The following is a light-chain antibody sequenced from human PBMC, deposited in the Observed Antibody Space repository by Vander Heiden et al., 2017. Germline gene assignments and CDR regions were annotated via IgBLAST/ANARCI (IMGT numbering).Light chain of an antibody. V-gene: IGKV4-1*01. CDR2: WAF. J-gene: IGKJ1*01. CDR1: QSVLYSSNNKNY. CDR3: QQYYSTPLT. Sequence: DIVMTQSPDSLAVSLGERATINCKSSQSVLYSSNNKNYLAWYQQKPGQPPKLLIYWAFTRESGVPDRFSGSGSGTDFTLTISSLQAEDVAVYYCQQYYSTPLTFGQGTKVEIK.